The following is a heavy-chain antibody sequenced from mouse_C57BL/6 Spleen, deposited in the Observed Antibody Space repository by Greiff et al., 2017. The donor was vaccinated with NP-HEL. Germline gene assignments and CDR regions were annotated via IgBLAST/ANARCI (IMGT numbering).Heavy chain of an antibody. J-gene: IGHJ2*01. CDR1: GYAFSSSW. CDR3: AREGVYGNYPLFDY. V-gene: IGHV1-82*01. D-gene: IGHD2-1*01. Sequence: VKLQESGPELVKPGASVQISCKASGYAFSSSWMNWVKQRPGKGLEWIGRFYPGDGDPNYNGKFKGKATLTADKSSSTAYMQLSSLTSEDSAVYFCAREGVYGNYPLFDYWGQGTTLTVSS. CDR2: FYPGDGDP.